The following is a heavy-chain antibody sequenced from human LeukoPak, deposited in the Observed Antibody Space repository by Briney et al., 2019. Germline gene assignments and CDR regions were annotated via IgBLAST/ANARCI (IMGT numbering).Heavy chain of an antibody. Sequence: PSETLSLTCTVSGGSISSSSYYWGWIRQPPGKGLEWIGSIYYSGSTNYNPSLKSRVTISVDTSKNQFSLKLSSVTAADTAVYYCARHEVVMNYFDYWGQGTLVTVSS. D-gene: IGHD2-21*01. V-gene: IGHV4-39*01. CDR2: IYYSGST. J-gene: IGHJ4*02. CDR3: ARHEVVMNYFDY. CDR1: GGSISSSSYY.